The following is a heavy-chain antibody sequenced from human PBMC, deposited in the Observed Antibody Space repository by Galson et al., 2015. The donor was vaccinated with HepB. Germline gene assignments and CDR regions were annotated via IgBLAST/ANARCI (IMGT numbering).Heavy chain of an antibody. J-gene: IGHJ5*02. CDR1: GDSVSSSAA. Sequence: CAISGDSVSSSAAWNWIRQSPSRGLEWLGRAYYRSKWYNDYALSLKSRITINPDTSKNQVSLQLNSVTPEDTAVYYCARSTTMITGFDPWGQGTLVTVSS. CDR3: ARSTTMITGFDP. D-gene: IGHD5-18*01. V-gene: IGHV6-1*01. CDR2: AYYRSKWYN.